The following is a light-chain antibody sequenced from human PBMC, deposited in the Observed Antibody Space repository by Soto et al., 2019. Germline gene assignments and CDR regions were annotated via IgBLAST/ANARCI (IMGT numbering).Light chain of an antibody. Sequence: QSVLTQPASVSGSPGQSITISCTGTGSDVGGYNYVSRYQQHPGKAPKLMIYEVSNRPSGVSNRFSGSKSGNTASLTISGLQAEDEADYYCSSYTSSSTLFYVFGTGTKVTVL. CDR1: GSDVGGYNY. CDR3: SSYTSSSTLFYV. CDR2: EVS. J-gene: IGLJ1*01. V-gene: IGLV2-14*01.